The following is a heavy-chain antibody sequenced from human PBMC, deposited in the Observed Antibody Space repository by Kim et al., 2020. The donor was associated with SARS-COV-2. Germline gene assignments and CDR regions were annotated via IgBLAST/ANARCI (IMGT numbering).Heavy chain of an antibody. CDR1: GGSISSYY. D-gene: IGHD3-10*01. CDR3: ARVVLNSGSSNWFDP. CDR2: IYYSGST. Sequence: SETLSLTCTVSGGSISSYYWSWIRQPPGKGLEWIGYIYYSGSTNYNPSLKSRVTISVDTSKNQFSLKLSSVTAADTAVYYCARVVLNSGSSNWFDPWGQGTLVTVSS. J-gene: IGHJ5*02. V-gene: IGHV4-59*13.